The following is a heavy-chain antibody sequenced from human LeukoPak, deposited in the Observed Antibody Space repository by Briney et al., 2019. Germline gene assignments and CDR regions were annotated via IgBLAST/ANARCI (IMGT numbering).Heavy chain of an antibody. Sequence: GASVKVSCKTSGYTFTGYYVHWVRQAPGQGLEWMGCINPDSGDTKYAQNFQGRLILTTAASTSTAYMYMSSLRSDDTAVYYCARVRIWSFDSAFGYWGQGSLITVSS. D-gene: IGHD3-3*01. CDR2: INPDSGDT. CDR3: ARVRIWSFDSAFGY. CDR1: GYTFTGYY. J-gene: IGHJ4*02. V-gene: IGHV1-2*02.